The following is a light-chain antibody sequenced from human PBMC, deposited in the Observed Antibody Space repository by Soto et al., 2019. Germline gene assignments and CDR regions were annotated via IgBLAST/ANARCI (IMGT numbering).Light chain of an antibody. CDR2: EVY. V-gene: IGLV2-8*01. Sequence: QSVLTQPPSASGSPGQSVTISCTGTSSDVGTYNYVSWYRQYPGKAPKLLIYEVYKRPSGVPDRFSGSKSGYTASLAVSGLQAEDEAEYYCSSYAGSNNLVFGGGTQLTVL. CDR3: SSYAGSNNLV. J-gene: IGLJ2*01. CDR1: SSDVGTYNY.